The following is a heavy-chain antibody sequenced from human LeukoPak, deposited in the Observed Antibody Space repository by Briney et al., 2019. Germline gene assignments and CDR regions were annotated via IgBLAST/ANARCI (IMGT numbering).Heavy chain of an antibody. Sequence: SETLSLTCAVYGGSFSGYYWSWIRQPPGKGLEWVGEINHSGSTNYNPSLKSRVTISVDTSKNQFSLKLSSVTAADTAVYYRARARAVYCSGGSCYSGGVDYWGQGTLVTVSS. CDR3: ARARAVYCSGGSCYSGGVDY. CDR2: INHSGST. J-gene: IGHJ4*02. D-gene: IGHD2-15*01. CDR1: GGSFSGYY. V-gene: IGHV4-34*01.